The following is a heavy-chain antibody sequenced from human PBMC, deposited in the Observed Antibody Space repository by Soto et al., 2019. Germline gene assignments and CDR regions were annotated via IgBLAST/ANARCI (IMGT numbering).Heavy chain of an antibody. CDR1: GFTFSSYS. J-gene: IGHJ4*02. CDR2: ISSSGTYI. CDR3: ARDFGTSVIDS. V-gene: IGHV3-21*01. Sequence: EVQLVESGGGLVKPGGSLRLSCAASGFTFSSYSMNWVRQAPGKGLEWVSSISSSGTYINYADSVKGRFTISRDSAKNSLFLQMNSLRAEDTAVYYCARDFGTSVIDSWGQGTLVTVSS. D-gene: IGHD3-3*01.